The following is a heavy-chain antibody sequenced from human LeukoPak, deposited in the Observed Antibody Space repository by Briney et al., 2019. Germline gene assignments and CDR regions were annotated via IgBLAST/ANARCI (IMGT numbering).Heavy chain of an antibody. V-gene: IGHV4-61*01. D-gene: IGHD1-26*01. CDR3: ARAAYSGSYHSDY. CDR2: IYYSGST. CDR1: GGSVNSGSYY. J-gene: IGHJ4*02. Sequence: SETLSLTCTVSGGSVNSGSYYWNWIRQPPGKGLEWIGYIYYSGSTNYNPSLKSRVTISVDTSKNQFSLKLSSVTAADTAVYYRARAAYSGSYHSDYWGQGTLVTVSS.